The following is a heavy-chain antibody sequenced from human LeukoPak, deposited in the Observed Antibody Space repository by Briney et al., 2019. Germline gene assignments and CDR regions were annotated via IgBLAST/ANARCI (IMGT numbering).Heavy chain of an antibody. Sequence: PSQTLSLTCTVSGDSISCGSFHWSWIRQPAGKGLEWIGRIYTSGSTNYNPSLKSRVTISVDTSKNQFSLKLSSVTAADTAVYYCARGNILTGYYDNYYYDYWGQGTLVTVSS. CDR2: IYTSGST. V-gene: IGHV4-61*02. CDR3: ARGNILTGYYDNYYYDY. CDR1: GDSISCGSFH. D-gene: IGHD3-9*01. J-gene: IGHJ4*02.